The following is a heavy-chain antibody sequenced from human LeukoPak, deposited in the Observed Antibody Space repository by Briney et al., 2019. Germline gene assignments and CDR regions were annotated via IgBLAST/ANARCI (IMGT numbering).Heavy chain of an antibody. CDR2: IYHSGST. CDR1: GYSISSGYY. CDR3: ARGTMYNWFDP. J-gene: IGHJ5*02. D-gene: IGHD3-3*01. V-gene: IGHV4-38-2*01. Sequence: SETLSLTCAVSGYSISSGYYWGWIRQPPGKGLEWIGSIYHSGSTYYNPSLKSRVTISVDTSKNQFSLKLSSVTAADTAVCYCARGTMYNWFDPWGQGTLVTVSS.